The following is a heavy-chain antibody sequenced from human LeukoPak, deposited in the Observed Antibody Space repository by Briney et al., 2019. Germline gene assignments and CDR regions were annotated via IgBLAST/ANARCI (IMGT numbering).Heavy chain of an antibody. CDR2: IAIAGAK. CDR1: GXTFSSYD. Sequence: PGGSLRLSCAASGXTFSSYDMHWVRQATGKGLEWISSIAIAGAKYYSASVKGRFTISRENAKNSFYLQMNSLRVGDTAVYYCARGLAGGLDPWGRGILVTVSS. D-gene: IGHD1-26*01. J-gene: IGHJ5*02. CDR3: ARGLAGGLDP. V-gene: IGHV3-13*04.